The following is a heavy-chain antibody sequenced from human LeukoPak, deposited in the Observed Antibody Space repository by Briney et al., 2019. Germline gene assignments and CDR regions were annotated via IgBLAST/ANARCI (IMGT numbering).Heavy chain of an antibody. D-gene: IGHD3-22*01. CDR3: ARKLYYYDSSGHALDY. J-gene: IGHJ4*02. CDR1: GLTFSSYA. CDR2: ISGNGVNT. V-gene: IGHV3-23*01. Sequence: GGSLRLSCAASGLTFSSYALSWVRQAPGKGLEWVSGISGNGVNTDYADPVKGRFTISRDNSKNTLYLQMNSLRAEDTAVYYCARKLYYYDSSGHALDYWGQGTLVTVSS.